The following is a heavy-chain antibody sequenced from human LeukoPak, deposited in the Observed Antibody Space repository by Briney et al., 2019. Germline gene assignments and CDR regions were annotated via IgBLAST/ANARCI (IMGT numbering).Heavy chain of an antibody. J-gene: IGHJ5*02. CDR3: ARGWRIPVAISWFDP. V-gene: IGHV1-69*05. CDR2: ILPIFGTV. CDR1: GDTFTNYI. D-gene: IGHD2-2*01. Sequence: ASVKVSCKASGDTFTNYIIGWVRQAPGQGLEWMGGILPIFGTVKYAQKFQGRVTITTDESTSTAFMELSSLRSDDTAVYYCARGWRIPVAISWFDPWGQGTLVTVSS.